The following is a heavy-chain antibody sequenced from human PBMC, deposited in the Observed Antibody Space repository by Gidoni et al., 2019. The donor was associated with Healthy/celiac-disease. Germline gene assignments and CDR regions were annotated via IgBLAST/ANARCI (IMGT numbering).Heavy chain of an antibody. V-gene: IGHV4-59*08. CDR1: GGSISSYY. Sequence: QVQLQESGPGLVKPSETLSLTCTVSGGSISSYYWSWIRQPPGKGLEWIGYINSSGSTNYNPPLKSGSTKSVNTSKNKFSLRLGLVTAGNPAGNNWAGQAKGITILGVFWENGFNPWGQGTLVTVSS. CDR2: INSSGST. D-gene: IGHD3-3*01. J-gene: IGHJ5*02. CDR3: AGQAKGITILGVFWENGFNP.